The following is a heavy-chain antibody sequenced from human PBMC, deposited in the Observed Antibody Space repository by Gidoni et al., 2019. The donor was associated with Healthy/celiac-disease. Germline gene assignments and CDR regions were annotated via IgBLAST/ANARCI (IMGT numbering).Heavy chain of an antibody. D-gene: IGHD5-18*01. CDR1: GGSISSYY. J-gene: IGHJ6*03. CDR2: IYYSGST. CDR3: ARDGGYSYGSQLGDYYYYMDV. V-gene: IGHV4-59*01. Sequence: QVQLQESGPGLVQPSETLSLTCTVSGGSISSYYWSWIRQPPGKGLEWIGYIYYSGSTNYNPSLKSRVTRSVDTSKNQFSLKLSSVTAADTAVYYCARDGGYSYGSQLGDYYYYMDVWGKGTTVTVSS.